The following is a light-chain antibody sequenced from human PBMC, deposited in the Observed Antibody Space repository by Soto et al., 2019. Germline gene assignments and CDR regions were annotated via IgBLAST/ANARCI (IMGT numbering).Light chain of an antibody. CDR3: QKDNRGPLT. CDR2: AAS. J-gene: IGKJ3*01. V-gene: IGKV1-27*01. CDR1: QDITVY. Sequence: DIQMTQSPSSLSASVGDRVNITCRASQDITVYLGWYQQKPGKAPKLLIYAASTLQSGVPSRFSGSGSGTDFTLPIHSPQPEEGANYYFQKDNRGPLTFGPGTKVDIQ.